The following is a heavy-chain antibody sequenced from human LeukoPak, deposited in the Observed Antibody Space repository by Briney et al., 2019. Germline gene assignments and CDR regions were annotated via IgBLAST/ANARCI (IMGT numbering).Heavy chain of an antibody. CDR2: IYYSGST. D-gene: IGHD6-13*01. CDR1: GGSISSYY. Sequence: PSETLSLTCTVSGGSISSYYWSWIRQPPGKGLEWIGYIYYSGSTNYNPSLKSRVTISVDTSKNQFSLKLSSVTAADTAVYYCATIAAAGTMDWFDPWGQGTLVTVSS. J-gene: IGHJ5*02. V-gene: IGHV4-59*08. CDR3: ATIAAAGTMDWFDP.